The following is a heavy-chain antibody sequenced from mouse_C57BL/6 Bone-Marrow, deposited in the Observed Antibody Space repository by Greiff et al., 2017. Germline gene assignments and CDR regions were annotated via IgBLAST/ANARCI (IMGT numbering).Heavy chain of an antibody. D-gene: IGHD1-1*02. CDR1: GYTFTSYW. V-gene: IGHV1-7*01. Sequence: VQLQQSGAELAKPGASVKLSCKASGYTFTSYWMHWVKQRPGQGLEWIGYINPSSGYTKYNQKFKVKVTLTRDKSSSTAYMQLSSLTYEDSAVYYCVAVRWYYFDYWGQGTTLTVSS. J-gene: IGHJ2*01. CDR2: INPSSGYT. CDR3: VAVRWYYFDY.